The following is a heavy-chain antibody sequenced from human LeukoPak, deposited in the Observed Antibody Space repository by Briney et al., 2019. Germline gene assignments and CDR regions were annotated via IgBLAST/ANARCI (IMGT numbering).Heavy chain of an antibody. D-gene: IGHD2-8*01. CDR3: ARVLMVYAIPRWFDP. CDR1: GGSFSGYY. Sequence: SETLSLTCAVYGGSFSGYYWSWIRQPPGKGLEWIGEINRSGSTNYNPSLKSRVTISVDTSKNQFSLKLSSVTAADTAVYYCARVLMVYAIPRWFDPWGQGTLVTVSS. J-gene: IGHJ5*02. CDR2: INRSGST. V-gene: IGHV4-34*01.